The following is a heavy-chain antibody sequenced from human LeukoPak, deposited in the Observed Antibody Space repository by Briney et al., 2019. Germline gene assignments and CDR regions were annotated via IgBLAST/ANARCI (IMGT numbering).Heavy chain of an antibody. J-gene: IGHJ6*02. Sequence: GASVKVSCRASGYTFTSYDINWVRQATGQGLEWMGWMNPNSGNTGYAQKFQGRVTMTRNTSISTAYMELSSLRSEDTAVYYCASPTTVVPYYYYYDMDVWGQGTTVTVSS. V-gene: IGHV1-8*01. CDR1: GYTFTSYD. CDR3: ASPTTVVPYYYYYDMDV. CDR2: MNPNSGNT. D-gene: IGHD4-11*01.